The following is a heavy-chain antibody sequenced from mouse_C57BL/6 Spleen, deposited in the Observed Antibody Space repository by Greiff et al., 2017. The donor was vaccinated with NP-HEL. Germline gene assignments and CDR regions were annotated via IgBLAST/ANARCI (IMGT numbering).Heavy chain of an antibody. CDR2: IDPSDSET. J-gene: IGHJ2*01. V-gene: IGHV1-52*01. CDR3: ATHYGNYGFDY. D-gene: IGHD2-1*01. CDR1: GYTFTSYW. Sequence: QVQLQQPGAELVRPGSSVKLSCKASGYTFTSYWMHWVKQRPIQGLEWIGNIDPSDSETHYNQKFKDKATLTVDKSSSTAYMPLSSLTSEDSAVYYCATHYGNYGFDYWGQGTTLTVSS.